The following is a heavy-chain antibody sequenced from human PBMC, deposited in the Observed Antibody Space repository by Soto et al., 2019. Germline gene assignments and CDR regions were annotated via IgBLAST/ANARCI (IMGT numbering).Heavy chain of an antibody. V-gene: IGHV3-15*01. CDR3: VEGWNDF. CDR2: IKSKTDSGAR. D-gene: IGHD1-1*01. CDR1: GFMFSSAW. Sequence: EVQLVESGGDLVEPGGSLRLSCVTSGFMFSSAWMSWVRQAPGKGLEWVGRIKSKTDSGARDYAAPVNGRFSISRDDSKSTLYLQMNSLRAEDTALYYCVEGWNDFWGQGTLVTVSS. J-gene: IGHJ4*02.